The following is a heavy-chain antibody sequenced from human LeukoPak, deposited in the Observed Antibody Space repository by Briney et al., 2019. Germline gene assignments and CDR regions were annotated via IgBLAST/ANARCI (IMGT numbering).Heavy chain of an antibody. CDR3: ARYCGSDSCPGEWYFDL. Sequence: PGGSLRLSCESSGFTFSSYSMNWVRQAPGKGLEWASYISDSGSSVYYADSVKGRFTISRDSAKNSLYLQMNSLRADDSAVYYCARYCGSDSCPGEWYFDLWGRGALVTVSS. J-gene: IGHJ2*01. CDR2: ISDSGSSV. D-gene: IGHD7-27*01. V-gene: IGHV3-48*01. CDR1: GFTFSSYS.